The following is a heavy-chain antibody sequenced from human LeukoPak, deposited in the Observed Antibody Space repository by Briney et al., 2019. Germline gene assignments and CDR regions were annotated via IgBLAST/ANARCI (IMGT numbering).Heavy chain of an antibody. CDR2: ISGSGGST. J-gene: IGHJ4*02. Sequence: PGGSLRLSCAASGFTFSSYAMSWVRQAPGKGLEWVSAISGSGGSTYYADSVKGRFTISRDNSKNTLYLQMNSLRAEDTAVYYCAKGGRITIFGVANYDYWGQGTLVTVSS. CDR1: GFTFSSYA. CDR3: AKGGRITIFGVANYDY. V-gene: IGHV3-23*01. D-gene: IGHD3-3*01.